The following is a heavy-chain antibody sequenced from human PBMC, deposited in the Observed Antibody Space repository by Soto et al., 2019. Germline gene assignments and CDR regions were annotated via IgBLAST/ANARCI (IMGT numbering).Heavy chain of an antibody. CDR3: AMRTVVLSGPEGYDH. J-gene: IGHJ4*02. Sequence: QVQLQESGPGLVKPSQTLSLTCTVSGGYISSGGYYWYWIRQHPGKGLEWIGFIYYSGTTYYNPSLKNRGTISVDTSKNHFSLKLASMTAADTAVYYCAMRTVVLSGPEGYDHWGQGTLVIVSS. V-gene: IGHV4-31*03. D-gene: IGHD2-2*01. CDR2: IYYSGTT. CDR1: GGYISSGGYY.